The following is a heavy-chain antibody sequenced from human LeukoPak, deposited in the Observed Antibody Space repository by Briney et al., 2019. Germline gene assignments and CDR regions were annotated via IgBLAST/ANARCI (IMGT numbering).Heavy chain of an antibody. J-gene: IGHJ6*02. V-gene: IGHV3-30*18. D-gene: IGHD3-3*01. Sequence: GGSLRLSCAASGFTSSSYGMHWVRQAPGKGLEWVAVISYDGSNKYYADSVKGRFTISRDNSKNTLYLQMNSLRAEDTAVYYCANTFFGVVEYYYGMDVWGQGTTVTVSS. CDR1: GFTSSSYG. CDR2: ISYDGSNK. CDR3: ANTFFGVVEYYYGMDV.